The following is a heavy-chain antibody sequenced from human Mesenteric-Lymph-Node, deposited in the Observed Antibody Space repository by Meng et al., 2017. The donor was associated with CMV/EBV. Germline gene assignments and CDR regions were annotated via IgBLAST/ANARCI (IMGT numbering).Heavy chain of an antibody. V-gene: IGHV3-30*02. Sequence: GESLKISCAASGFTFGRHWMHWVRQAPGKGLEWVAFIRYDGSIEYYADSVKGRFTISRDNSKNRLYLQMNSLRAEDMAVYYCAKDQFEVLQVRGLDYWGQGTLVTVSS. CDR3: AKDQFEVLQVRGLDY. CDR2: IRYDGSIE. CDR1: GFTFGRHW. J-gene: IGHJ4*02. D-gene: IGHD3-10*01.